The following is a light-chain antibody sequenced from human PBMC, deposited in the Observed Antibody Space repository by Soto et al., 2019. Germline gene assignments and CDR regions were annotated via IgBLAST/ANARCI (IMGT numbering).Light chain of an antibody. V-gene: IGKV3-20*01. Sequence: EIVLTQFPGTLSLSPGERATLSCRASQSLSNTYLAWYQQKPGQPPRLLIYGASSRATGIPDRFSGSGSGTDFTLTIGRLEPEDFAVYYWQQYGTSPPVTFGGGTKVDIK. CDR2: GAS. J-gene: IGKJ4*01. CDR1: QSLSNTY. CDR3: QQYGTSPPVT.